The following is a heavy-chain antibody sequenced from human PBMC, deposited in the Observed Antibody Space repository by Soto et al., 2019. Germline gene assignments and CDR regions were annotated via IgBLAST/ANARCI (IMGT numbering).Heavy chain of an antibody. CDR1: GGTFSSYA. V-gene: IGHV1-69*06. CDR3: ARGDGEAAWFSNWFDP. CDR2: IIPIFGTA. D-gene: IGHD6-13*01. J-gene: IGHJ5*02. Sequence: ASVKVSCKASGGTFSSYAISWVRQAPGQGLEWMGGIIPIFGTANYAQKFQGRVTITADKSTSTAYMELSSLRSEDTAVYYCARGDGEAAWFSNWFDPWGQGTLVTVSS.